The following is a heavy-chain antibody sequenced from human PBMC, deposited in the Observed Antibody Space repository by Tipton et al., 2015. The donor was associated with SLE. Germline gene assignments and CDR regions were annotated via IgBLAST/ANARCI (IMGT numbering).Heavy chain of an antibody. CDR3: AKEQAGYCSGGSCYGSYYYGLDV. Sequence: SLRLSCAASGSTFSSYSMNWVRQAPGKGLEWVSVIYSGGSTWYADSVKGRFTISRDNSKNTLFLQMTSLRAEDTAVFYCAKEQAGYCSGGSCYGSYYYGLDVWGQGTTVTVSS. CDR2: IYSGGST. D-gene: IGHD2-15*01. CDR1: GSTFSSYS. J-gene: IGHJ6*02. V-gene: IGHV3-23*03.